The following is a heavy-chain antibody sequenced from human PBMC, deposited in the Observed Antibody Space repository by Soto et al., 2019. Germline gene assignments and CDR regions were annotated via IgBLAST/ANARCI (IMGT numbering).Heavy chain of an antibody. J-gene: IGHJ2*01. CDR2: ISSSSSYI. D-gene: IGHD2-15*01. Sequence: EVQLVESGGGLVKPGGSLRLSCAASGFTFSSYSMNWVRQAPGKGLEWVSSISSSSSYIYYADSVKGRFTISRDNAKNSLYLQMNSLSAEDTAVYYCARSTCSGGSCYSSCYFDLWGRGTLVTVSS. V-gene: IGHV3-21*01. CDR3: ARSTCSGGSCYSSCYFDL. CDR1: GFTFSSYS.